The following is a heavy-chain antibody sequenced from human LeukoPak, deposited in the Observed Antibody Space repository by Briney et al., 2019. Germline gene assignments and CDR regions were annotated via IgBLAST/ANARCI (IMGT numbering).Heavy chain of an antibody. D-gene: IGHD3-22*01. CDR3: ARDRPNSSGSPQYYFDY. J-gene: IGHJ4*02. CDR2: ISYDGSNK. CDR1: GFTFSSYA. Sequence: QPGGSLRLSCAASGFTFSSYAMHWVRQAPSKGLEWVAVISYDGSNKYYADSVKGRFTISRDNSKDTLYLQMNSLGAEDTAVYYCARDRPNSSGSPQYYFDYWGQGTLVTVSS. V-gene: IGHV3-30*04.